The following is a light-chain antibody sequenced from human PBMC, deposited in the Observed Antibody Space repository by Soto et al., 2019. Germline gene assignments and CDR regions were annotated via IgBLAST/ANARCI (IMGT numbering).Light chain of an antibody. V-gene: IGLV2-14*01. Sequence: QSALTQPASVSGSPGQSITISCTGTSSDVGGYEYVSWYQQHPGKAPKLMIYEVRDRPSGVSSRFSGSKSGNTASLTISGLQAEDEADYYCSSYRGGSTYVFGTGTKSPS. CDR1: SSDVGGYEY. CDR3: SSYRGGSTYV. CDR2: EVR. J-gene: IGLJ1*01.